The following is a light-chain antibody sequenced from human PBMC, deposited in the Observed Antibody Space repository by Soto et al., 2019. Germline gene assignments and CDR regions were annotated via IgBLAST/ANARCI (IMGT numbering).Light chain of an antibody. CDR1: QSISSW. CDR2: DAS. Sequence: DIQMTQSPSTLSASVGDRVTITCRASQSISSWLAWYQQKPGKAPKLLIYDASSLESGVPSRFSGSGSGTGFTLTISSLRPDDFATYYCQQYNSYPVTFGQGTKVEVK. V-gene: IGKV1-5*01. J-gene: IGKJ1*01. CDR3: QQYNSYPVT.